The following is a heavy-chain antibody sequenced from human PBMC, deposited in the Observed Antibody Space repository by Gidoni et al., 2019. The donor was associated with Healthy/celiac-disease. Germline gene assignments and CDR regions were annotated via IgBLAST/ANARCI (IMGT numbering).Heavy chain of an antibody. Sequence: QVQLVQSGAEVQKPGSSAKVSCTASVGTFSSYAITWVRQAPGQGLEWMGGIIPIFGTANYAQKFQGRVTITADESTSTAYMELSSLRSEDTAVYYCASGGTTIDRHFDYWGQGTLVTVSS. J-gene: IGHJ4*02. CDR1: VGTFSSYA. CDR3: ASGGTTIDRHFDY. D-gene: IGHD5-12*01. V-gene: IGHV1-69*01. CDR2: IIPIFGTA.